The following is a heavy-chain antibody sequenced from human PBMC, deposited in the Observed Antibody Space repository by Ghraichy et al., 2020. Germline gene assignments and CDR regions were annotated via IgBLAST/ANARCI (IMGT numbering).Heavy chain of an antibody. D-gene: IGHD4-23*01. CDR3: AIGSTVVRFFYNDGMDV. Sequence: GESLNISCVGSGFTFSSYRLNWVRQSPGKGLEWVSYITSTSSTKFYADSVKGRFTISRDNAQNSLYLQMNGLRDDDTAGYYCAIGSTVVRFFYNDGMDVWGQGTTVTVSS. J-gene: IGHJ6*02. CDR1: GFTFSSYR. CDR2: ITSTSSTK. V-gene: IGHV3-48*02.